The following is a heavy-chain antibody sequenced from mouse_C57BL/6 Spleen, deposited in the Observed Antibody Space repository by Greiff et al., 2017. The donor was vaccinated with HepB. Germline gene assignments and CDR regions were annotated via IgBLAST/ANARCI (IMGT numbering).Heavy chain of an antibody. CDR2: INPSTGGT. Sequence: VQLQQSGPELVKPGASVKISCKASGYSFTGYYMNWVKQSPEKSLEWIGEINPSTGGTTYNQKFKAKATLTVDKSSSTAYMQLKSLTSEDSAVYYCARLLYYDYDGDYFDYWGQGTTLTVSS. CDR3: ARLLYYDYDGDYFDY. CDR1: GYSFTGYY. J-gene: IGHJ2*01. D-gene: IGHD2-4*01. V-gene: IGHV1-42*01.